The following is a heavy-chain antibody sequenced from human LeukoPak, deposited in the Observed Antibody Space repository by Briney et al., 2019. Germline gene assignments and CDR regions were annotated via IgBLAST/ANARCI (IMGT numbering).Heavy chain of an antibody. D-gene: IGHD3-9*01. CDR1: GGSISSGSYY. J-gene: IGHJ4*02. V-gene: IGHV4-61*02. Sequence: PSETLSLTCTVSGGSISSGSYYWSWIRQPAGKGLEWIGRIYTSGSTNYNPSLKSRVTISVDTSKNQFSLKLSSVTAADTAVYYCARGNLVDWLPPFDYWGQGTLVTVSS. CDR3: ARGNLVDWLPPFDY. CDR2: IYTSGST.